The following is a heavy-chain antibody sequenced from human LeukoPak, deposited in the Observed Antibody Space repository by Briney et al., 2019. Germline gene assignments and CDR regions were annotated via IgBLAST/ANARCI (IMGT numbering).Heavy chain of an antibody. CDR2: IYYSGST. J-gene: IGHJ6*02. CDR3: ARDGIALRWRDYGMDV. D-gene: IGHD4-23*01. V-gene: IGHV4-59*12. Sequence: PSETLSLTCTVSGGSISSYYWSWIRQPPGKGLEWIGYIYYSGSTNYNPSLKSRVTISVDTSKNQFSLKLSSVTAADTAVYYCARDGIALRWRDYGMDVWGQGTTVTVSS. CDR1: GGSISSYY.